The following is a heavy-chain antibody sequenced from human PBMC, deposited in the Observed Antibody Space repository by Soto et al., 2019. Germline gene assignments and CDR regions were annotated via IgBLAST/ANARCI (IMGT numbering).Heavy chain of an antibody. J-gene: IGHJ6*02. Sequence: GGSLRLSCAASGFTFSSYEMNWVRQAPGKGLEWVSYISSSGSTIYYADSVKGRFTISRDNAKNSLYLQMNSLRAEDTAVYYCARETEVIINYSYYGMDVWGQGTTVTVSS. CDR2: ISSSGSTI. D-gene: IGHD3-9*01. CDR1: GFTFSSYE. V-gene: IGHV3-48*03. CDR3: ARETEVIINYSYYGMDV.